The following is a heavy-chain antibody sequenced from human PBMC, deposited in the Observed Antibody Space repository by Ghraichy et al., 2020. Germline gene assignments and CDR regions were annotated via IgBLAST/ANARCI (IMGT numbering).Heavy chain of an antibody. Sequence: SETLSLTCAVYNGPFDSYYWSWIRQPPGKGLEWIGEINHSGSTNYNPSLKSRVTISVDRIKNQFSLRLSSVTAADTAVYYCARGRKSSQQLVPLPFDYWGQGTLVTVSS. D-gene: IGHD6-13*01. J-gene: IGHJ4*02. V-gene: IGHV4-34*01. CDR1: NGPFDSYY. CDR3: ARGRKSSQQLVPLPFDY. CDR2: INHSGST.